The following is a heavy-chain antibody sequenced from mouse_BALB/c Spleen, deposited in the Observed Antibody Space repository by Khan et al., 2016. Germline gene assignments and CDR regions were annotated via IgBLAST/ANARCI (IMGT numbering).Heavy chain of an antibody. D-gene: IGHD1-1*02. V-gene: IGHV1S136*01. Sequence: EVQLQESGPELVKPGASVKMSCKASGFTFISYVMYWVKQKPGQGLEWIGYINPFNDGTNYNENFKGKATLTSDNSSSTAYMDLSSLTSEDSAVYYCARSGNFAMDYWGQGTSVTVSS. J-gene: IGHJ4*01. CDR2: INPFNDGT. CDR3: ARSGNFAMDY. CDR1: GFTFISYV.